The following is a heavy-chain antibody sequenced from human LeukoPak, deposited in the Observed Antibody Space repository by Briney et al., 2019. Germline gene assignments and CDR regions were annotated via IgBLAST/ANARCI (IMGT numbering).Heavy chain of an antibody. CDR3: ARDLTHDYLRRGHFDY. D-gene: IGHD4-11*01. CDR1: GGTFSSYA. Sequence: SSEKVSCKASGGTFSSYAVSWVRQAPRQGLEWMGRIIPIFGTANYAQKFQGRVTITTDESTSTAYMELSSLISEDTAVYYCARDLTHDYLRRGHFDYWGQGTLVTVSS. CDR2: IIPIFGTA. J-gene: IGHJ4*02. V-gene: IGHV1-69*05.